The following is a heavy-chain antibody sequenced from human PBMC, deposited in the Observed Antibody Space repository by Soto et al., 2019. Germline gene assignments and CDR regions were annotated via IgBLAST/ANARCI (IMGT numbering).Heavy chain of an antibody. D-gene: IGHD3-22*01. CDR2: IYHSGST. J-gene: IGHJ4*02. CDR3: ASRATYSYDSSGSY. CDR1: GGSISRNNW. V-gene: IGHV4-4*02. Sequence: SETLSLTCAVSGGSISRNNWWTWVRQPPGKGLEWVGEIYHSGSTNYNPSLKSRVTISKDNSKNQFSLKLSSVTAADTAVYYCASRATYSYDSSGSYWGQGTLVTVSS.